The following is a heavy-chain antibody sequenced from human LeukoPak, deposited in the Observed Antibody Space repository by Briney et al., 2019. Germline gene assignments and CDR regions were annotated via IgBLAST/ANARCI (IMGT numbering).Heavy chain of an antibody. CDR2: IYSGGST. Sequence: GGSLRLSCAASGFTVSSSYMSWVRQAPGKGLEWVSVIYSGGSTYYADSVKGRFTISRDTAKNSLYLQMNSLRVEDTAVYYCVRGGTSWAQVDYWGQGTLVTVSS. CDR1: GFTVSSSY. D-gene: IGHD3-16*01. J-gene: IGHJ4*02. CDR3: VRGGTSWAQVDY. V-gene: IGHV3-66*01.